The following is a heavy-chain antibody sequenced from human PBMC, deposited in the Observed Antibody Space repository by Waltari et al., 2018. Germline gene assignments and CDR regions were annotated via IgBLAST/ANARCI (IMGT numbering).Heavy chain of an antibody. CDR1: GFTFSSYW. V-gene: IGHV3-7*01. D-gene: IGHD4-4*01. Sequence: EVQLVESGGGLVQPGGSLRLSCAASGFTFSSYWMSWVRQAPGKGLEWVANIKQDGSEKYYVDSVKCRFTISRDNAKNSLYLQMNSLRAEDTAVYYCARAGYSNWFDPWGQGTLVTVSS. CDR3: ARAGYSNWFDP. CDR2: IKQDGSEK. J-gene: IGHJ5*02.